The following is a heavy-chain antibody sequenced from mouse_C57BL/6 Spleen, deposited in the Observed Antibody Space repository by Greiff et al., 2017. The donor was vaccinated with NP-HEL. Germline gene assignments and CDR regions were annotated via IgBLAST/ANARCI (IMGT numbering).Heavy chain of an antibody. CDR2: INPSNGGT. D-gene: IGHD2-5*01. V-gene: IGHV1-53*01. Sequence: QVQLQQPGTDLVKPGASVKLSCKASGYTFTSYWMHWVQQRPGQGLEWIGNINPSNGGTNYNEKFKSKATLTVDKSSSTAYMQLSSLTSEDSAVYYCARSEYSNFAWFAYWGQGTLVTVSA. CDR1: GYTFTSYW. J-gene: IGHJ3*01. CDR3: ARSEYSNFAWFAY.